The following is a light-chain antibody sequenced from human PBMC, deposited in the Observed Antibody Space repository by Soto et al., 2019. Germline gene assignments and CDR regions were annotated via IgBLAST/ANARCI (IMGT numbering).Light chain of an antibody. CDR2: DTS. J-gene: IGKJ2*01. CDR1: QSVSSY. CDR3: QQRSSWPYT. Sequence: EIVLTQSPATLYLSPGERATLSCRASQSVSSYIAWYQQKPGQDPRLLIYDTSNRATCIPARFSGSGYGTDSTLSISSLQPEDFALYYCQQRSSWPYTFGQGTKLEIK. V-gene: IGKV3-11*01.